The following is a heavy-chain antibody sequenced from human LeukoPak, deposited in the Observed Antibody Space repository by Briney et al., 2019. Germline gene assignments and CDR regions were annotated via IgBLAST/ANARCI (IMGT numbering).Heavy chain of an antibody. J-gene: IGHJ4*02. CDR1: GFTFSSYA. Sequence: GGSPRLSCAASGFTFSSYAMSWVRQAPGKGLEWVSTISGSGGATYYADSVKGRFTISRDNSKITLYLQMNGLRAEDMALFYCAKAVVVVPAATPFDYWGLGTLVTVSS. CDR3: AKAVVVVPAATPFDY. V-gene: IGHV3-23*01. CDR2: ISGSGGAT. D-gene: IGHD2-2*01.